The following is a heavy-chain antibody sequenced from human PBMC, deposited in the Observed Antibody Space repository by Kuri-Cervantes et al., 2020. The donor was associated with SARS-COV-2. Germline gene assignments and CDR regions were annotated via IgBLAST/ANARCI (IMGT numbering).Heavy chain of an antibody. V-gene: IGHV3-30*03. Sequence: SCAASGFTFSSYGMNWVRQAPGKGLEWVAVISYDGYNKYYADSVKGRFTIARDNSKNTIYLQMNNLRPEDTAVYYCAVPVVPAAIFENWFDPWGQGTLVTVSS. CDR3: AVPVVPAAIFENWFDP. CDR2: ISYDGYNK. D-gene: IGHD2-2*01. J-gene: IGHJ5*02. CDR1: GFTFSSYG.